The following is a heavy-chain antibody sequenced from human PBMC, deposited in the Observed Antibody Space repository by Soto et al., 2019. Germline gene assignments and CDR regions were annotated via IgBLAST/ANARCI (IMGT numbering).Heavy chain of an antibody. CDR3: ARACIAVAGVYYYGMDV. Sequence: SETLSLTCTVSGGSICSYYWSWIRQPPGKGLEWIGYIYYSGSTNYNPSLKSRVTISVDTSKNQFSLKLSSVTAADTAVYYCARACIAVAGVYYYGMDVWGQGTTVTVS. CDR2: IYYSGST. V-gene: IGHV4-59*01. D-gene: IGHD6-19*01. J-gene: IGHJ6*02. CDR1: GGSICSYY.